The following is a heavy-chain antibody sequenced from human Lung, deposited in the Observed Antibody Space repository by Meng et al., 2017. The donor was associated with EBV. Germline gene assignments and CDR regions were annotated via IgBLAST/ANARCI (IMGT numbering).Heavy chain of an antibody. V-gene: IGHV4-31*03. Sequence: QWQLQEPGQELVKPSQTLSLTCTVSGGSISSGNHYWSGIRKHPGKGLEYIGYIYYSGSTYYNPSLKSRVIISVDTSKNQFSLRLNSVTAADTAVYYCASLYGDSSVWYLDLWGRGTLVTVSS. CDR2: IYYSGST. J-gene: IGHJ2*01. D-gene: IGHD4-17*01. CDR3: ASLYGDSSVWYLDL. CDR1: GGSISSGNHY.